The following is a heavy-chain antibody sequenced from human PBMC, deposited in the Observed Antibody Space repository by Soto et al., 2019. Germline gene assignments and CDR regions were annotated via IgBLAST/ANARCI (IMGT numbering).Heavy chain of an antibody. D-gene: IGHD3-10*01. CDR1: GASISSYY. V-gene: IGHV4-59*01. CDR2: IYYSGST. CDR3: ARADVYYGSGSYFFSGMDV. J-gene: IGHJ6*02. Sequence: PSETLSLTCTVSGASISSYYWSWIRQPPGKGLEWIGYIYYSGSTNYNPSLKGRVTISVDTSKNQFSLKPSSVTAADTAVYYCARADVYYGSGSYFFSGMDVWGQGTTVTVSS.